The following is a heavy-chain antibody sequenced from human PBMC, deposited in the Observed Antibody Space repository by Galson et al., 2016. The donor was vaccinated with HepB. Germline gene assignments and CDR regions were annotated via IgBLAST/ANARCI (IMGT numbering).Heavy chain of an antibody. J-gene: IGHJ4*02. CDR1: GGSVSSHNW. CDR2: VFHSGST. CDR3: ARGDYDTRGYTMTFDY. Sequence: ETLSLTCAVSGGSVSSHNWWSWVRQPPGKGLEWIGGVFHSGSTNYNPYLKSRVTISVDTSKNQSSLKLNSVTAADTAVYYCARGDYDTRGYTMTFDYWGQGTLVTVSS. D-gene: IGHD3-22*01. V-gene: IGHV4-4*02.